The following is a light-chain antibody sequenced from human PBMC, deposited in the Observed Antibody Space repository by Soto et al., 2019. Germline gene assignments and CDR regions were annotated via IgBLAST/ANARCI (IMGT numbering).Light chain of an antibody. CDR2: DVI. CDR3: SSYSRSGNYV. V-gene: IGLV2-14*03. CDR1: SSDIGGYTY. Sequence: QSVLTQPASVSGSPGQSITISCTGTSSDIGGYTYVSWYQQHPGKAPELMINDVINRPSGVSNRFSGSKSGNTASLTISGLQAEDEADYYCSSYSRSGNYVFGTGTKVTVL. J-gene: IGLJ1*01.